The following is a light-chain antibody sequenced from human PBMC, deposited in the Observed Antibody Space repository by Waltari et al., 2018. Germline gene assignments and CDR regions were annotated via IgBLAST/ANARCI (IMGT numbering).Light chain of an antibody. V-gene: IGLV6-57*01. J-gene: IGLJ1*01. CDR2: EDN. Sequence: NFILTHPHPVSQSPGKTVTIPCTRTSGIIATNHVLGYQQRPGSSPTTVTYEDNQSPSGVPDRFSGSIDSSSNSASLTISGLKTEDEADYYCQSYDSNNWAWVFGTGTKVTVL. CDR1: SGIIATNH. CDR3: QSYDSNNWAWV.